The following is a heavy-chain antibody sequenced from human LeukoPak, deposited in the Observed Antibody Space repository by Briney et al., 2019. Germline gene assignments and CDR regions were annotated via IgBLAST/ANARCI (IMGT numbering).Heavy chain of an antibody. CDR1: GYTFTGYY. Sequence: ASVKVSCKASGYTFTGYYMHWVRQAPGQGLEWMGWINPNSGGTNYAQKFQGWVTMTRDTSISTAYMELSRLRSDDTAVYYCARGDSYIVGATTVLDYWGQGTLVTVSS. CDR3: ARGDSYIVGATTVLDY. D-gene: IGHD1-26*01. J-gene: IGHJ4*02. CDR2: INPNSGGT. V-gene: IGHV1-2*04.